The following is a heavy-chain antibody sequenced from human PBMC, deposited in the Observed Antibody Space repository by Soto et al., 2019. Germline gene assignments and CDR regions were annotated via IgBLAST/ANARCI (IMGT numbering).Heavy chain of an antibody. D-gene: IGHD3-9*01. CDR2: INHRGSA. CDR3: ARGPYYDILTGYSDAFDI. J-gene: IGHJ3*02. CDR1: VGSFSGYA. V-gene: IGHV4-34*01. Sequence: QVQLQQWGAGLLKPSETLSLTCAVYVGSFSGYAWSWIRQPPGKGLEWIGEINHRGSANYNPSLKSRVTISVDTSKNQFSLKLSSVTAADTAVYYRARGPYYDILTGYSDAFDIWGQGTMVTVSS.